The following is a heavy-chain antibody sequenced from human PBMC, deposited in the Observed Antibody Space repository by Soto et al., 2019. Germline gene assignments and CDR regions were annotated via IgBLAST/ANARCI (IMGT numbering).Heavy chain of an antibody. J-gene: IGHJ4*02. CDR2: IYYSGST. CDR1: GGSISRASYY. V-gene: IGHV4-39*01. CDR3: ARGRRYCSGGSCFGRDLFDY. Sequence: SETRSLTCTGSGGSISRASYYVGWIRQPPGKGLEWIGSIYYSGSTYYNPSLKSRVTISVDTSKNQFSLKLNSVAAADTAVYYCARGRRYCSGGSCFGRDLFDYRAQRTPVPVSS. D-gene: IGHD2-15*01.